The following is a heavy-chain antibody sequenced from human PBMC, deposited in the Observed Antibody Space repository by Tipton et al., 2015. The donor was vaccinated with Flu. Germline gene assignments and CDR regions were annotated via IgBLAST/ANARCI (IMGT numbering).Heavy chain of an antibody. Sequence: QLVQSGAEVKKPGASVKVSCRASGYTFTGYFIHWVRQAPGQGLEWMGWINPSSGGTNYAQNFQGRVTMTMDTSITTAYMDLSRLNSDDTAVYYCARDWGTGTANMNLWGQGTLVTVSS. V-gene: IGHV1-2*02. D-gene: IGHD1-7*01. CDR3: ARDWGTGTANMNL. CDR2: INPSSGGT. CDR1: GYTFTGYF. J-gene: IGHJ5*02.